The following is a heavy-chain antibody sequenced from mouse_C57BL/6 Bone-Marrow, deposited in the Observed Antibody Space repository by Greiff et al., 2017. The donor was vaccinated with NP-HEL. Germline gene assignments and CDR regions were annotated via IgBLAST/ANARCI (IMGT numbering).Heavy chain of an antibody. CDR1: GYAFSSSW. CDR3: ARRDYYGSSYVYYFDY. V-gene: IGHV1-82*01. CDR2: IYPGDGDT. J-gene: IGHJ2*01. D-gene: IGHD1-1*01. Sequence: QVHVKQSGPELVKPGASVKISCKASGYAFSSSWMNWVKQRPGKGLEWIGRIYPGDGDTNYNGKFKGKATLTADKSSSTAYMQLSSLTSEDSAVYFCARRDYYGSSYVYYFDYWGQGTTLTVSS.